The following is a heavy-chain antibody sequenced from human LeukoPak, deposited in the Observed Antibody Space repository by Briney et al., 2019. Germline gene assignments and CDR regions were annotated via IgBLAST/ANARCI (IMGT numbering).Heavy chain of an antibody. CDR1: GFTFSSYA. CDR3: AKVGGDFWSGYLNWFDP. CDR2: ISDSGGST. D-gene: IGHD3-3*01. V-gene: IGHV3-23*01. J-gene: IGHJ5*02. Sequence: GGSLRLSCAASGFTFSSYAMSWVRQAPGKGLEWVSAISDSGGSTYYADSVKGRFTISRDNSKNTLYLQMNSLRAEDTAVYYCAKVGGDFWSGYLNWFDPWGQGTLVTVSS.